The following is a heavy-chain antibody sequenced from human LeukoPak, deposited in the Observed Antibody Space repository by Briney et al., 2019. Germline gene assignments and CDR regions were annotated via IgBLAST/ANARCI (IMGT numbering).Heavy chain of an antibody. CDR1: GGSISSSSYY. CDR2: IYYSGST. J-gene: IGHJ5*02. V-gene: IGHV4-39*01. D-gene: IGHD3-22*01. Sequence: SETLSLTCTVSGGSISSSSYYWGWIRQPPGKGLEWIGSIYYSGSTYYNPSLKSRVTISVDTSKNQFSLKLSSVTAADTAVYYCARPRGDSSGYSNNWFDPWGQGTLVTVSS. CDR3: ARPRGDSSGYSNNWFDP.